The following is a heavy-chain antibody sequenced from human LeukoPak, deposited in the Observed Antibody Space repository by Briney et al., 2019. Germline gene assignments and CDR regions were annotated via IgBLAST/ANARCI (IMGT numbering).Heavy chain of an antibody. CDR1: GFTFSAHY. CDR3: ARAGRGSWYGEQPLFDY. Sequence: GGSLRLSCAASGFTFSAHYMSWIRQAPGKGLEWVSYISIDGNTIYYADSVKGRFTISRDNAKNSLYLQMSRLRAEDTAVYYCARAGRGSWYGEQPLFDYWGQGTLVTVSS. V-gene: IGHV3-11*04. J-gene: IGHJ4*02. CDR2: ISIDGNTI. D-gene: IGHD1/OR15-1a*01.